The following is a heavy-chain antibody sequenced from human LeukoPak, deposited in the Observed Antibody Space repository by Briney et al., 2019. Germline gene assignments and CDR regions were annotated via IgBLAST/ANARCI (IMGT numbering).Heavy chain of an antibody. J-gene: IGHJ3*02. D-gene: IGHD2-2*01. V-gene: IGHV3-23*01. CDR3: SKFARSGYCSSDSCYGAFDT. CDR2: ISGGSGGA. Sequence: GGSLRLSCAASGFTFSSYAMNWVRQAPGKGLEWVSTISGGSGGAYYTDSVKGRFTISRDNSGNTLYLQMNSLRAEDTAVYYCSKFARSGYCSSDSCYGAFDTWGQGTMVTVSS. CDR1: GFTFSSYA.